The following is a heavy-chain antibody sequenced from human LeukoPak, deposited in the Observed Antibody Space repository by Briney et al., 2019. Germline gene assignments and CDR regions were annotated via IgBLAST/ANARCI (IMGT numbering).Heavy chain of an antibody. V-gene: IGHV1-2*04. CDR3: ARGAHIVVVTGGDAFDI. Sequence: ASVKVSCKASGYTLTGYYMHWVRQAPGQGLEWMGWINPNSGGTNYAQKFQGWVTMTRDTSISTAYMELSRLRSDDTAVYYCARGAHIVVVTGGDAFDIWGQGTMVTVSS. CDR2: INPNSGGT. CDR1: GYTLTGYY. D-gene: IGHD2-21*02. J-gene: IGHJ3*02.